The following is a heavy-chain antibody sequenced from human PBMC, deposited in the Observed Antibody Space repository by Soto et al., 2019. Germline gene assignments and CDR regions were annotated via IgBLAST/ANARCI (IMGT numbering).Heavy chain of an antibody. V-gene: IGHV3-7*03. D-gene: IGHD4-17*01. J-gene: IGHJ4*02. CDR1: GFSFSSSW. CDR3: ARPLYGDYLAFDY. CDR2: INPDGSVT. Sequence: GGSLRLSCAASGFSFSSSWMTWVRQAPGNGLEWLANINPDGSVTNYVDSVKGRFTMTRDTSISTAYMELSRLRSDDTAVYYCARPLYGDYLAFDYWGQGTLVTVSS.